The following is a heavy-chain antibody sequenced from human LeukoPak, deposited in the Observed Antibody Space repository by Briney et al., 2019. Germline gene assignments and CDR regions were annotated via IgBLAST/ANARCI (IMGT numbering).Heavy chain of an antibody. D-gene: IGHD3-22*01. CDR1: GFTFSNYA. J-gene: IGHJ4*02. Sequence: PGGSLRLSCAASGFTFSNYAMNWVRQAPGKGLQWVSAVSGDGYRTFYADSVKGRFTISRDNPKNTLYLQMNNLRAEDTAVYFCAKRGVVIRVILVGFHKQAYYFDSWGQGALVTVSS. V-gene: IGHV3-23*01. CDR2: VSGDGYRT. CDR3: AKRGVVIRVILVGFHKQAYYFDS.